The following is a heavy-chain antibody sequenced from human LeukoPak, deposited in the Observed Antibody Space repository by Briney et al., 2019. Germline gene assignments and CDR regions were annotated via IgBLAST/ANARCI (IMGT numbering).Heavy chain of an antibody. V-gene: IGHV3-53*01. D-gene: IGHD1-26*01. J-gene: IGHJ4*02. CDR3: ARGTYPSGYLDY. CDR1: GFTVKSNY. Sequence: PGGSLRLSCAASGFTVKSNYMGWVRQAPGKGLEWVSVIYSGGSTYYADSVKGRFTTSRDNSKNTLYLQMNSLRAEDTAVYYCARGTYPSGYLDYWGQGTLVTVSS. CDR2: IYSGGST.